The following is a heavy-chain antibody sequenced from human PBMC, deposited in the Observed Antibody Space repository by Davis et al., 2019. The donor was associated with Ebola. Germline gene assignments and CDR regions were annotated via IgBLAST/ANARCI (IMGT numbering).Heavy chain of an antibody. CDR2: IKQDGSEK. J-gene: IGHJ6*02. Sequence: GESLKISCAASGFTFSNYWMNWVRQAPGKGLEWVANIKQDGSEKYYADSVKGRFTISRDNSKNTLYLQMNSLRAEDTAVYYCARDKNWNYNLPYGMDVWGQGTTVTVSS. CDR1: GFTFSNYW. V-gene: IGHV3-7*01. CDR3: ARDKNWNYNLPYGMDV. D-gene: IGHD1-7*01.